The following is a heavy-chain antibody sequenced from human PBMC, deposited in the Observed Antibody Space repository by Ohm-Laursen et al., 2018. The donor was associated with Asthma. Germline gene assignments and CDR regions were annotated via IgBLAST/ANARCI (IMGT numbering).Heavy chain of an antibody. CDR3: ARTYCGGDCYSGEFDY. V-gene: IGHV1-46*03. J-gene: IGHJ4*02. CDR2: INPSGGST. CDR1: GYTFTSYY. D-gene: IGHD2-21*01. Sequence: ASVKVSCKASGYTFTSYYMHWVRQAPGQGLEWMGIINPSGGSTSYAQKFQGRVTMTRDTSTSTVYMELSSLRSEDTAVYYCARTYCGGDCYSGEFDYWGQGTLVTVSS.